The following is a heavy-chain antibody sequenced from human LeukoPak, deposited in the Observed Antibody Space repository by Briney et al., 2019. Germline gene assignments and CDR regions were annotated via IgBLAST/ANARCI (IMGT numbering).Heavy chain of an antibody. D-gene: IGHD5-18*01. V-gene: IGHV3-21*06. CDR3: AKDRGYSYGTDAFDI. CDR1: GFNFSNYA. J-gene: IGHJ3*02. CDR2: LSSHSGYI. Sequence: GGSLRLSCAASGFNFSNYAMTWFRQAPGKGLEWVSSLSSHSGYIYHADSLKDRFTISRDNAKNSLYLQMNSLRADDTAVYYCAKDRGYSYGTDAFDIWGQGTMVTVSS.